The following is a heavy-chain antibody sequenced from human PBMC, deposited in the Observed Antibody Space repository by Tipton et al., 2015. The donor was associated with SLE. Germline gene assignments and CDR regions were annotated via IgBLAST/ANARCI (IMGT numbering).Heavy chain of an antibody. D-gene: IGHD6-13*01. V-gene: IGHV3-33*01. Sequence: SLRLSCAASGFTFSSYGMHWVRQAPGKGLEWVSIIWYDGSNKYYADSVKGRFTISRDNSKNTLYLQMNSQRAEDTAMYYCARDVSGIAAAGPGYWGQGTLVTVSS. J-gene: IGHJ4*02. CDR2: IWYDGSNK. CDR1: GFTFSSYG. CDR3: ARDVSGIAAAGPGY.